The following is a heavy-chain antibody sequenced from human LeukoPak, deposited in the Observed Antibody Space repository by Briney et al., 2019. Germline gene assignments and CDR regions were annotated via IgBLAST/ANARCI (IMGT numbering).Heavy chain of an antibody. V-gene: IGHV3-23*01. J-gene: IGHJ4*02. CDR2: ISGSGGST. CDR1: GFTFSTYA. D-gene: IGHD1-26*01. CDR3: AKSDSGSYYPHYLDY. Sequence: GGSLRLSCAASGFTFSTYAVSWARQAPGKGLDWVSAISGSGGSTYYADSVKGRFTISRDNSKNTLYLQMNSLRAEDTAVYYCAKSDSGSYYPHYLDYWGQGTLVTVSS.